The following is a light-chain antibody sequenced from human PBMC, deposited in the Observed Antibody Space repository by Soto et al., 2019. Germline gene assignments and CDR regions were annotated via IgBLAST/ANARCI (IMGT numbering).Light chain of an antibody. CDR2: EES. J-gene: IGKJ1*01. Sequence: EIEMTSSPSPHYSYVGDRVTITCRPSQAVPNNMAWYQQKPGKPPKLLIYEESTLHSGVSSRFSGRKSGTQFTLTISSLQPEDFATYYCHQSYSAPQTFGQGTKV. V-gene: IGKV1-9*01. CDR1: QAVPNN. CDR3: HQSYSAPQT.